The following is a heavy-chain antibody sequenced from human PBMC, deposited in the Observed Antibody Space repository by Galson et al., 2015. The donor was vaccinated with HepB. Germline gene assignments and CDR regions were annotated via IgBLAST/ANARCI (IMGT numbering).Heavy chain of an antibody. Sequence: SLRLSCAASGFDFNSYGMHWVRQAPGKGLEWVAGISYDGSNKYYVDSVKGRFTISRDNSKNTLYLQMNSLRAEDTAVYYCAKVGGENYFGPGSYYIFQYGMDVWGQGTTVTVSS. CDR3: AKVGGENYFGPGSYYIFQYGMDV. V-gene: IGHV3-30*18. CDR2: ISYDGSNK. D-gene: IGHD3-10*01. J-gene: IGHJ6*02. CDR1: GFDFNSYG.